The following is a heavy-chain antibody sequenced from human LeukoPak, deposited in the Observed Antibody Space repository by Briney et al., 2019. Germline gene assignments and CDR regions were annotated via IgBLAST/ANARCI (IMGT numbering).Heavy chain of an antibody. D-gene: IGHD2-2*01. CDR2: NSSSGRTI. Sequence: GGSLRLSCAASGFTFSSYEMNWVRQAPGKGLEWVSYNSSSGRTIFYADSVKGRFTVSRDNAKNSLYLQMNSLRAEDTAVYYCVRRYCSSTSCTLDSWGQGTLVTVSS. CDR3: VRRYCSSTSCTLDS. V-gene: IGHV3-48*03. J-gene: IGHJ4*02. CDR1: GFTFSSYE.